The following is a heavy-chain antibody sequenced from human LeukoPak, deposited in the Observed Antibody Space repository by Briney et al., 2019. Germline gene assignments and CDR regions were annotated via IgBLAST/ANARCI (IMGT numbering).Heavy chain of an antibody. J-gene: IGHJ4*02. V-gene: IGHV3-23*01. CDR3: GRHAYGGSPPLS. CDR2: ISGSGGST. D-gene: IGHD3-10*01. Sequence: GGSLRLSCAASGFTFSSYAMSWVRQAPGKGLEWVSAISGSGGSTYYADSVKCRFTISRDNSKNTLYLQMNNLRAEDTALYYCGRHAYGGSPPLSWGQGALVTVSS. CDR1: GFTFSSYA.